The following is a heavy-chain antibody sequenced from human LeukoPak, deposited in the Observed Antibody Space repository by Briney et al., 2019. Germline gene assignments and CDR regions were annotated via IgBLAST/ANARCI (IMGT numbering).Heavy chain of an antibody. CDR1: GFTFSSYA. CDR3: AKYSSSWYLKYFQH. V-gene: IGHV3-23*01. D-gene: IGHD6-13*01. Sequence: GGSLRLSCAASGFTFSSYAMSWVRQAPGKGLEWVSAISGSGGSTYYADSVKGRFTISRDNSKNTLYLQMDSLRAEDTAVYYCAKYSSSWYLKYFQHWGQGTLVTVSS. CDR2: ISGSGGST. J-gene: IGHJ1*01.